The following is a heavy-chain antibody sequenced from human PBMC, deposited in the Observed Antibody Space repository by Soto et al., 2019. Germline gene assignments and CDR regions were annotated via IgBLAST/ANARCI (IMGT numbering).Heavy chain of an antibody. CDR2: INAGNGNT. CDR3: ARWGGAYYYDSSGYYGGPFNY. Sequence: GASVKVSCKASGYTFTSYAMHWVRQAPGQRLEWMGWINAGNGNTKYSQKFQGRVTITRDTSASTAYMELSSLRSEDTAVYYCARWGGAYYYDSSGYYGGPFNYWGQGTLVT. CDR1: GYTFTSYA. D-gene: IGHD3-22*01. J-gene: IGHJ4*02. V-gene: IGHV1-3*01.